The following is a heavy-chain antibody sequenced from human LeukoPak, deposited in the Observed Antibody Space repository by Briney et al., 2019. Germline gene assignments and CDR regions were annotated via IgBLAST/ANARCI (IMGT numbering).Heavy chain of an antibody. D-gene: IGHD2-15*01. CDR2: ISGSGGST. Sequence: GGSLRLSCATSGFTFSSYAISWVRQAPGKGLEWVSAISGSGGSTYYADSVKGRFTISRDDSKNTLYLQMNSLRAEDTAVYYCAKTKLGYCSGGSCYSRHYRLDYRGQGTLVTVSS. CDR1: GFTFSSYA. V-gene: IGHV3-23*01. CDR3: AKTKLGYCSGGSCYSRHYRLDY. J-gene: IGHJ4*02.